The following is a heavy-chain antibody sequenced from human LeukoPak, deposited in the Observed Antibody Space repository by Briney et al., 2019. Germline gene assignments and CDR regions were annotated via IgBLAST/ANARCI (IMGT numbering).Heavy chain of an antibody. CDR1: GFTFSSYA. CDR3: TDKYSYDY. D-gene: IGHD5-18*01. Sequence: GGSLRLYCAASGFTFSSYAMSWVRQAPGKGLEWVSTISGNGGDTYYADSVKGRFTISRDNSKNTLYLQMNSLRAEDTAVYYCTDKYSYDYWGQGTLVTVSS. V-gene: IGHV3-23*01. CDR2: ISGNGGDT. J-gene: IGHJ4*02.